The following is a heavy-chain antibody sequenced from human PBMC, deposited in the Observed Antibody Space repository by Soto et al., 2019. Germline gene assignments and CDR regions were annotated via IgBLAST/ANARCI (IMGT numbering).Heavy chain of an antibody. CDR2: IRQDGSEK. CDR1: GFTFSQFW. CDR3: ARAGVVVVAAASYDYYYYMDV. J-gene: IGHJ6*03. V-gene: IGHV3-7*01. Sequence: EVQLVESGGGLVQPGGSLRLSCAASGFTFSQFWMTWVRQAPGKGLEWVANIRQDGSEKYYVDSVKGRLTISRENAKNSLFLQMNSLGVEDTAVYYCARAGVVVVAAASYDYYYYMDVWGKGTAVTVSS. D-gene: IGHD2-15*01.